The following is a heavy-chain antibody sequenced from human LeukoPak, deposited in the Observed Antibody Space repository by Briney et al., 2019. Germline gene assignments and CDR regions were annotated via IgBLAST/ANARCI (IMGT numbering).Heavy chain of an antibody. V-gene: IGHV4-38-2*02. D-gene: IGHD3-16*02. CDR1: GYSISSGYY. CDR2: IYHSGST. CDR3: ARVLSDYVWGSYRYTRWFDP. Sequence: SETLSLTCTVSGYSISSGYYWGWIRQPPGKGLEWIGSIYHSGSTYYNPSLKSRVTISVDTSKNQFSLKLSSVTAADTAVYYCARVLSDYVWGSYRYTRWFDPWGQGTLVTVSS. J-gene: IGHJ5*02.